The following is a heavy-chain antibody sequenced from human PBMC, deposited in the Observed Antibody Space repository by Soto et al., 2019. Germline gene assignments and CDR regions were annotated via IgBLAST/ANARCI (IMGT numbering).Heavy chain of an antibody. CDR3: ARDFYDRSGYSIYYYYGMDV. J-gene: IGHJ6*02. CDR1: GFTRSDYA. CDR2: IYYDGSNK. V-gene: IGHV3-33*01. D-gene: IGHD3-22*01. Sequence: GGSLRLSCAASGFTRSDYAMPWCRQAPGKGVEWVAVIYYDGSNKYYADSVEGRFTISRDSSKNTVYLQMDSLRVEDAAVYYCARDFYDRSGYSIYYYYGMDVWGQGTTVTVSS.